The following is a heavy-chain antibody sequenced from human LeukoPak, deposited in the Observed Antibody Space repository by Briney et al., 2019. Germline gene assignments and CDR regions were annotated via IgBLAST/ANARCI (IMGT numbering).Heavy chain of an antibody. J-gene: IGHJ4*02. CDR3: AREWQGGIAAAGTRIEGDY. D-gene: IGHD6-13*01. Sequence: GGSLRLSCAVSGFAVSGYWMSWVRQGPGKGLEWVANINQDGSEKYYVDSVKGRFTISRDNAENSLFLQMSSLRVEDTAVYYCAREWQGGIAAAGTRIEGDYGGQGTLVAVSS. V-gene: IGHV3-7*01. CDR1: GFAVSGYW. CDR2: INQDGSEK.